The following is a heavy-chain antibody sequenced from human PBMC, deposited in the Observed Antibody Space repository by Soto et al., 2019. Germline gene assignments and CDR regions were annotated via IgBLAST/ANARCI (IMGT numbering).Heavy chain of an antibody. V-gene: IGHV1-69*08. CDR1: GGTFSSYT. D-gene: IGHD3-22*01. CDR3: ARDLLNYYDSSGYYHY. CDR2: IIPILGIA. J-gene: IGHJ4*02. Sequence: QVQLVQSGAEVKKPGSSVKVSCKASGGTFSSYTISWVRQAPGQGLEWMGRIIPILGIANYAQKFQGRVTITADKSTSTAYMELSSLRSEDMAVYYCARDLLNYYDSSGYYHYWGQGTLVTVSS.